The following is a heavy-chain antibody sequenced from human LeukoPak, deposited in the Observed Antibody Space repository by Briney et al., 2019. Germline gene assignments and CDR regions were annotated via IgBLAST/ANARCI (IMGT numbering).Heavy chain of an antibody. CDR1: GYSISSGYS. CDR3: ARGVGNYDSGSYNYFDY. J-gene: IGHJ4*02. Sequence: SETLSLTCTVSGYSISSGYSWGWIRQPPGKGLEWIGRIYHTGSTYYNPSLTSRVTISVDTSKNQFSLKLSSVTAADTAVYYCARGVGNYDSGSYNYFDYWGQGTLVTVSS. CDR2: IYHTGST. D-gene: IGHD3-10*01. V-gene: IGHV4-38-2*02.